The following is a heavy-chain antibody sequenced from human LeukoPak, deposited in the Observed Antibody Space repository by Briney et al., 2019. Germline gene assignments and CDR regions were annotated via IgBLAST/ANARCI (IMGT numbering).Heavy chain of an antibody. D-gene: IGHD2-2*01. CDR2: MNPNSGNT. CDR1: GGTFSSYA. CDR3: ARDFPSADY. J-gene: IGHJ4*02. Sequence: ASVKVSCKASGGTFSSYAISWVRQATGQGLEWMGWMNPNSGNTGYAQKFQGRVTMTRNTSISTAYMELSSLRSEDTAVYYCARDFPSADYWGQGTLVTVSS. V-gene: IGHV1-8*02.